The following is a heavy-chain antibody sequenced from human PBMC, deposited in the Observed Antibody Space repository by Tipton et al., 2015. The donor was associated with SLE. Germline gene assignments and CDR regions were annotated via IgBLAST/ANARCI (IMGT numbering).Heavy chain of an antibody. CDR1: GGSISSHY. CDR2: IYSGGST. D-gene: IGHD2-15*01. V-gene: IGHV4-4*09. CDR3: ARGYCFAGSCYSFDD. J-gene: IGHJ4*02. Sequence: LRLSCAVSGGSISSHYWSGIRQSPGTGLEWIGYIYSGGSTNYNPSPKSRVTISVDTSKNQFSLRLNSVTAADTAVYYCARGYCFAGSCYSFDDWGQGALVTVSS.